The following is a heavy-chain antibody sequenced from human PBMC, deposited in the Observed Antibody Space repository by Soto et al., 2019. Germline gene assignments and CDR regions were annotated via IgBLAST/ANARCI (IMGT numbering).Heavy chain of an antibody. CDR1: GVSMRNSY. CDR2: ISTSGNT. CDR3: ARGGGVPALGDP. J-gene: IGHJ5*02. V-gene: IGHV4-4*07. D-gene: IGHD3-16*01. Sequence: ETLSLTCSVSGVSMRNSYWTWIRQSAGKGLEWIGRISTSGNTNYNPSLNSRLTMSVDTSKNQVSLKLTSVTAADTAVYYCARGGGVPALGDPWGQGTLVTVSS.